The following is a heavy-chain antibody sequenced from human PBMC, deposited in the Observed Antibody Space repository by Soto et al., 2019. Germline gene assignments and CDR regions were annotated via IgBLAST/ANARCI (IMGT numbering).Heavy chain of an antibody. D-gene: IGHD4-17*01. V-gene: IGHV1-69*12. CDR3: ARDPTVTRYYYYYYGMDV. CDR1: GGTFRSYA. J-gene: IGHJ6*02. Sequence: QVQLVQSGAEVKKPGSSVKVSCKASGGTFRSYAISWVRQAPGQGLEWMGGIIPIFGTANYAQKFQGRVTITADESTSTAYMELSSLRSEDTAVYYCARDPTVTRYYYYYYGMDVWGQGTTVTVSS. CDR2: IIPIFGTA.